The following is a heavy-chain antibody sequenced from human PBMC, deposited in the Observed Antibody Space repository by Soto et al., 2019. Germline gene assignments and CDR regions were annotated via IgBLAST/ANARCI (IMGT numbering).Heavy chain of an antibody. CDR1: GDSVSSNSAA. CDR3: GRGGQLEEDAFDI. Sequence: SQTLSLTCAISGDSVSSNSAAWNWIRQSPSRGLEWLGRTYYRSKWYNDYAVSVKSRITINPETSKNQFSLQLNSVTPEDAAVYYCGRGGQLEEDAFDIWGQGTMVTVSS. J-gene: IGHJ3*02. CDR2: TYYRSKWYN. V-gene: IGHV6-1*01. D-gene: IGHD6-13*01.